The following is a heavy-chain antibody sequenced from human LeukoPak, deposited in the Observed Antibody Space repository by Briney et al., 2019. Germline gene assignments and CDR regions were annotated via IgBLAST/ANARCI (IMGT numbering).Heavy chain of an antibody. CDR1: GYTFTGYY. J-gene: IGHJ4*02. CDR3: ARDEGIVGATLRY. V-gene: IGHV1-46*01. Sequence: ASVKVSCKASGYTFTGYYMHWVRQAPGQGLEWMGIINPSGGSTSYAQKFQGRVTMTRDMSTSTVYMELSSLRSEDTAVYYCARDEGIVGATLRYWGQGTLVTVSS. D-gene: IGHD1-26*01. CDR2: INPSGGST.